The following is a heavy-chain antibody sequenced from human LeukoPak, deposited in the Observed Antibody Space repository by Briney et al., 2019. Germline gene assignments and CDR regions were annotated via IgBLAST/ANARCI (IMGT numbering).Heavy chain of an antibody. CDR1: GFTFSSYA. J-gene: IGHJ4*02. Sequence: PGRSLRLSCAASGFTFSSYAMHWVRQAPGKGLEWVAVISYDGSNKYYADSVKGRFTISRDNSKNTLYLQMNSLRAEDTAVYYCASTYGDYEDYWGQGTLVTVSS. D-gene: IGHD4-17*01. CDR2: ISYDGSNK. CDR3: ASTYGDYEDY. V-gene: IGHV3-30-3*01.